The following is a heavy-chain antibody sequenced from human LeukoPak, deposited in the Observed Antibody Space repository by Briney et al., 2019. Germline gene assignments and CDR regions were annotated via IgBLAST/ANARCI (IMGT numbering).Heavy chain of an antibody. V-gene: IGHV3-30-3*01. CDR3: ARRQDVVVIVHGMDI. Sequence: QPGGSLRLSCAASGFTFRSSAMHWVRQAPGKGLEWVTVISYDGSNKYYADSVKGRFTISRDNSKNTLFLEMNSLRAEDTALYYCARRQDVVVIVHGMDIWGQGTTVTVSS. D-gene: IGHD2/OR15-2a*01. CDR2: ISYDGSNK. J-gene: IGHJ6*02. CDR1: GFTFRSSA.